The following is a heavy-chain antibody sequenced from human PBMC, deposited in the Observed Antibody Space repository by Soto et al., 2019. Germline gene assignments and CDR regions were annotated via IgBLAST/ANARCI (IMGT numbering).Heavy chain of an antibody. J-gene: IGHJ6*03. V-gene: IGHV1-8*02. Sequence: ASVKVSCKASGGTFSSYAINWVRQATGQGLEWMGWMNPNSGNTGYAQKFQGRVTMTRNTSISTAYMELSSLRSEDTAVYYCARVKPGYYYMDVWGKGTTVTVSS. CDR3: ARVKPGYYYMDV. CDR1: GGTFSSYA. CDR2: MNPNSGNT.